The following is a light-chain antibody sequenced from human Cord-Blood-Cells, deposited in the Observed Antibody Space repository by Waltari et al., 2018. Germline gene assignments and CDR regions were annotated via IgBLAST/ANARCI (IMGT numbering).Light chain of an antibody. J-gene: IGKJ2*01. CDR3: QQYYSTPYT. CDR1: PSVLYSSNNKNY. V-gene: IGKV4-1*01. CDR2: WAS. Sequence: DIVVTQSPDSLAASLGERVTIHCKSRPSVLYSSNNKNYLAWYQQKPGQPPKLLIYWASTRESGVPDRFSGSGSGTDFTLTISSLQAEDVAVYYCQQYYSTPYTFGQGTKLEIK.